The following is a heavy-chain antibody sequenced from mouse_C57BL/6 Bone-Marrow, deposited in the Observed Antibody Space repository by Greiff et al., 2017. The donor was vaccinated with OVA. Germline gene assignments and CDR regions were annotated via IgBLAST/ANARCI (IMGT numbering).Heavy chain of an antibody. CDR2: IDPNRGGT. Sequence: QVQLQQPGAELVKPGASVKLSCKASGYTFTSYWMHWVKQRPGRGLEWIGRIDPNRGGTKYNEKFKRKATLTVAKPSSTSYMQLSSLTSEDSAVYECARSRTTVVECAIDYWGQGTSVTVSS. V-gene: IGHV1-72*01. CDR3: ARSRTTVVECAIDY. CDR1: GYTFTSYW. J-gene: IGHJ4*01. D-gene: IGHD1-1*01.